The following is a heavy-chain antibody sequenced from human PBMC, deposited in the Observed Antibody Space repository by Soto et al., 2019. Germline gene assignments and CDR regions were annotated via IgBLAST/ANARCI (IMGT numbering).Heavy chain of an antibody. CDR3: GRVVADFWSGYPIGDYYYYGMDV. Sequence: SETLSLTCTVSGGSISSYYWSWIRQPPGKGLEWIGYIYYSGSTNYNPSLKSRVTISVDTSKNQFSLKLSSVTAADTAVYYCGRVVADFWSGYPIGDYYYYGMDVWGQGTTVTVSS. CDR2: IYYSGST. J-gene: IGHJ6*02. D-gene: IGHD3-3*01. CDR1: GGSISSYY. V-gene: IGHV4-59*01.